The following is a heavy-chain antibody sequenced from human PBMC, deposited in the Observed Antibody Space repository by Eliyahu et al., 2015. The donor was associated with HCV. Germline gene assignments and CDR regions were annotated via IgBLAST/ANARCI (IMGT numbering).Heavy chain of an antibody. CDR3: TTGAPGGFDYYLDV. Sequence: EVQLVESGGGLVKPGGSLRLSCAASGXTXXXAWMGWVRQAPGKGLXWXGRIKSKTXGGTTDYAAPVKGRFTISRDDSKSTLYLQMNSLKTEDTAVYYCTTGAPGGFDYYLDVWGQGTTVTVSS. J-gene: IGHJ6*03. V-gene: IGHV3-15*01. D-gene: IGHD3-10*01. CDR2: IKSKTXGGTT. CDR1: GXTXXXAW.